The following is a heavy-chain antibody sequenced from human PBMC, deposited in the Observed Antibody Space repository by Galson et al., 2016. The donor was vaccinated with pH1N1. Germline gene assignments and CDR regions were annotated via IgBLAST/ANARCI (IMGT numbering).Heavy chain of an antibody. V-gene: IGHV1-69*15. CDR2: IIPIYGTA. D-gene: IGHD1-1*01. Sequence: MGRIIPIYGTANYAQKFQGRVTITADEYTTTVYMELNSLISEDTAIYYCARPGRTETTKEGFAWGYGMDVWGQGTTVTVSS. CDR3: ARPGRTETTKEGFAWGYGMDV. J-gene: IGHJ6*02.